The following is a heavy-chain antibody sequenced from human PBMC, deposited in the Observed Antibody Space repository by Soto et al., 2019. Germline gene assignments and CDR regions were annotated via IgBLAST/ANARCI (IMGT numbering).Heavy chain of an antibody. Sequence: EVQLLESGGGLIQPGGSLTLSCVASGFSFSIYAMTWVRQAPGKGLEWVSTISDNGRETRYADSVKGRFIISRDNPKNTLYLQMNSLGAEDTAVYYCAKKGLPPGYNNWFDSWGQGILVAVSS. CDR2: ISDNGRET. D-gene: IGHD3-9*01. CDR1: GFSFSIYA. CDR3: AKKGLPPGYNNWFDS. J-gene: IGHJ5*01. V-gene: IGHV3-23*01.